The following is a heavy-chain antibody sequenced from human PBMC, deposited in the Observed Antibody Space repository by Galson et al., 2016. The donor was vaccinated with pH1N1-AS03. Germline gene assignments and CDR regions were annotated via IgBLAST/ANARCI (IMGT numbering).Heavy chain of an antibody. CDR2: ISYDGTEK. CDR1: GFTFSSYT. J-gene: IGHJ4*02. V-gene: IGHV3-30*04. Sequence: SLRLSCAASGFTFSSYTMHWVRQAPGKGLEWVTLISYDGTEKRYADSVKGRFTISRDTSQNALYLQVDSLRAEDTAVYYCARGSLVRGVSMPSDYWGQGTLVTVSS. CDR3: ARGSLVRGVSMPSDY. D-gene: IGHD3-10*01.